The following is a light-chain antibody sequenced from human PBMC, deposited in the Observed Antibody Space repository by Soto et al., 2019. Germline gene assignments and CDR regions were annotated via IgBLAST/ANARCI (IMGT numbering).Light chain of an antibody. CDR1: GSNIGSNT. Sequence: QSVLTQPPSASGTPGQRVTISCSGSGSNIGSNTVNWYQHLPGTAPKVLINTNDQRPSGVPDRFSGSKSGTSASLAISGLQSEDEADYYCAAWDDSLNGVVFGGGTKLTVL. CDR3: AAWDDSLNGVV. J-gene: IGLJ2*01. CDR2: TND. V-gene: IGLV1-44*01.